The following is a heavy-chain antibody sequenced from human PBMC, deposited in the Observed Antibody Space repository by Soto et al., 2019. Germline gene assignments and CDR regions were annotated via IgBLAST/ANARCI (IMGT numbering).Heavy chain of an antibody. Sequence: QVQLVQSGAEVKKPGASVKVSCKASGYTFTSYGISWVRQAPGQGLEWMGWISAYNGNTNYAQKLQGRVTMTTDTTKSTAYRELRRLRSDDTAVYYCARDCSGGSCSGPGWFDPWGQGTLVTVSS. V-gene: IGHV1-18*01. CDR1: GYTFTSYG. D-gene: IGHD2-15*01. CDR2: ISAYNGNT. CDR3: ARDCSGGSCSGPGWFDP. J-gene: IGHJ5*02.